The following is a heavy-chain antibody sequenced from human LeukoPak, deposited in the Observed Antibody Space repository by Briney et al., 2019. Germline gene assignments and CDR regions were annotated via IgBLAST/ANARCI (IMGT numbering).Heavy chain of an antibody. CDR2: IIPIFGTA. V-gene: IGHV1-69*05. J-gene: IGHJ3*02. CDR3: ASPAQSNLGELSLENWAFDI. CDR1: GGTFSSYA. D-gene: IGHD3-16*02. Sequence: SVKVSRKASGGTFSSYAISCVRQAPGQGLEWMGGIIPIFGTANYAQKFQGRVTITTDESTSTAYMELSSLRSEDTAVYYCASPAQSNLGELSLENWAFDIWGQGTMVTVSS.